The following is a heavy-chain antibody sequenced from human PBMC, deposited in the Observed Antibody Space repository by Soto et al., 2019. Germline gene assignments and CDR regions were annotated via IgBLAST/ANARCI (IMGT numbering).Heavy chain of an antibody. CDR2: IIPIFGTA. J-gene: IGHJ1*01. Sequence: SVKVSCKASGGTFSSYAISWVRQAPGQRLEWMGGIIPIFGTANYAQKFQGRVTITADESTSTAYMEPSSLRSEDTAVHYCARVPGSSSYFDEYFQHWGQGTLVTVSS. CDR3: ARVPGSSSYFDEYFQH. V-gene: IGHV1-69*13. D-gene: IGHD4-4*01. CDR1: GGTFSSYA.